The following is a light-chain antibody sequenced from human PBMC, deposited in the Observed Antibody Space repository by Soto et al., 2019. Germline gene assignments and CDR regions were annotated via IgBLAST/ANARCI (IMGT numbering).Light chain of an antibody. Sequence: SKLTQSPSYVAASAGARVTLPCRATQGISSCLAWYQQKPGKAPTLLIYAASSLQSGVPSRFSGSGSGTDFTLSISSLEPEDFAVYYCQQYGGSWTCGQGTKVAIK. CDR1: QGISSC. CDR2: AAS. J-gene: IGKJ1*01. CDR3: QQYGGSWT. V-gene: IGKV1-12*01.